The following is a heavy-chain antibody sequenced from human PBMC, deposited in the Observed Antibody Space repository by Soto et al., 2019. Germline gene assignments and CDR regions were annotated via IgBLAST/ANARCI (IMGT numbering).Heavy chain of an antibody. Sequence: SETLSLTCTVSGGSISSGDYYWSWIRQPPGKGLEWIGYIYYSGSTYYNPSLKSRVTISVDTSKNQFSLKLSSVTAADTAVYYCARGSKEGYNWNWFDPWGQGTLVTVSS. CDR3: ARGSKEGYNWNWFDP. D-gene: IGHD5-12*01. V-gene: IGHV4-30-4*01. J-gene: IGHJ5*02. CDR2: IYYSGST. CDR1: GGSISSGDYY.